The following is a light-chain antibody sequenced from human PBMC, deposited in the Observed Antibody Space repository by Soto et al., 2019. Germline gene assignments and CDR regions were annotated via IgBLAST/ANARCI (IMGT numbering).Light chain of an antibody. Sequence: EIVLTQSPGTLSLSPGERATLSCRASQSVSNNYLAWYRQKPGQAPSLLIYAASSRATGTPYRFSGSGSGTDFTLTISRLEPEDFAVYYCQRYGSSFTFGPGTKVDV. CDR1: QSVSNNY. CDR3: QRYGSSFT. V-gene: IGKV3-20*01. J-gene: IGKJ3*01. CDR2: AAS.